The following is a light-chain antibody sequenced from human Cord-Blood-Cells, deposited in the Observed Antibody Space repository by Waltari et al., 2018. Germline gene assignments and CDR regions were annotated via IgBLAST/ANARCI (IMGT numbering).Light chain of an antibody. CDR2: EGS. V-gene: IGLV2-23*01. J-gene: IGLJ3*02. Sequence: QSALTQPASVSGSPGQSITISCTGTSSDVGSYNLVSWYQQHPGKAPKLMIYEGSKRPSGVSNRFPGSKSGNTASLTISGLQAEDEADYYCCSYAGSIWVFGGETKLTVL. CDR3: CSYAGSIWV. CDR1: SSDVGSYNL.